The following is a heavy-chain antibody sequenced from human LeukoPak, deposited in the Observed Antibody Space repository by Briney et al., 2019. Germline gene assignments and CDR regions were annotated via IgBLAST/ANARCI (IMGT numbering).Heavy chain of an antibody. V-gene: IGHV1-46*01. Sequence: ASVKVSCKASGYSFTSYYMHWVRQAPGQGLEWMGIINPSGGSTSYAQKFQGRVTMTRDTSTSTVYMELSSLRSEDTAVYYCARAVAARRFDYWGQGTLVTVSS. CDR2: INPSGGST. CDR1: GYSFTSYY. D-gene: IGHD6-6*01. J-gene: IGHJ4*02. CDR3: ARAVAARRFDY.